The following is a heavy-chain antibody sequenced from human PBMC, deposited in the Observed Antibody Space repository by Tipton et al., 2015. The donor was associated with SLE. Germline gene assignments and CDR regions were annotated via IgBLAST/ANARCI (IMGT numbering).Heavy chain of an antibody. CDR1: GGSFSGYY. Sequence: LRLSCAVYGGSFSGYYWSWIRQPPGKGLEWIGYIYYSGSTNYSPSLKSRVTISVDTSKNQFSLKLSSVTAADTAVYYCARGLNSVAQLDYWGQGTLVTVSS. CDR2: IYYSGST. CDR3: ARGLNSVAQLDY. V-gene: IGHV4-34*11. D-gene: IGHD2/OR15-2a*01. J-gene: IGHJ4*02.